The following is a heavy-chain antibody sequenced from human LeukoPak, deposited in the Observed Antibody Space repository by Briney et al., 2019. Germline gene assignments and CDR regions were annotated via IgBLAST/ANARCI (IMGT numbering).Heavy chain of an antibody. Sequence: PGGSLRLSCAASGFTFSSYSMNWVRQAPGKGLEWVSSISSSSSYIYYADSVKGRFTISRDNAKNSLYLQMNSLRAEDTAVYYCARSTGGGSFSFDYWGQGTLVTVSS. CDR1: GFTFSSYS. J-gene: IGHJ4*02. CDR2: ISSSSSYI. D-gene: IGHD2-15*01. V-gene: IGHV3-21*01. CDR3: ARSTGGGSFSFDY.